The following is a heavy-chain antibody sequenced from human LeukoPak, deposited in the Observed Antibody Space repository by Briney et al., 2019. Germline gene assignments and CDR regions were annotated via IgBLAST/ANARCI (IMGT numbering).Heavy chain of an antibody. D-gene: IGHD3-16*02. CDR2: ISYDGSNK. J-gene: IGHJ3*02. Sequence: GRPLRLSCAPSGFPFSSYAILWVRQAPGKGREWVADISYDGSNKHYADSVKSRFTISRDNSKNTMYLQMNSLRDEDTAVYYCARSHYVWGSSRFVDGGVQRAFDIWGQGTMVTVSS. V-gene: IGHV3-30-3*01. CDR1: GFPFSSYA. CDR3: ARSHYVWGSSRFVDGGVQRAFDI.